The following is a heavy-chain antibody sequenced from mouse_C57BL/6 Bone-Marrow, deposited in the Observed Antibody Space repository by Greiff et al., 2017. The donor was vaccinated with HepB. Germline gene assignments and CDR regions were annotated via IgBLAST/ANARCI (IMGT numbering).Heavy chain of an antibody. CDR3: ARQRSTMVTAWFAY. D-gene: IGHD2-2*01. V-gene: IGHV5-6*01. CDR1: GFTFSSYG. J-gene: IGHJ3*01. CDR2: ISSGGSYT. Sequence: EVKLVESGGDLVKPGGSLELSCAASGFTFSSYGMSWVRQTPDKRLEWVATISSGGSYTYYPDSVKGRFTISRDNAENTLYLQMSSLKSEDTAMYYCARQRSTMVTAWFAYWGQGTLVTVSA.